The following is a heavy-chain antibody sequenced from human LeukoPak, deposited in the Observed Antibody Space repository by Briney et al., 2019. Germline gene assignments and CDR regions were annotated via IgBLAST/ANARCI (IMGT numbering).Heavy chain of an antibody. Sequence: ASVKVSCKASGYSFTNYDINWVRQATGQGLEWMGWINPNSGGTNYAQKFQGRVTMTRDTSITTVYMELSRLRSDETAVFYCASFEVGAWGQGTLVTVSS. CDR3: ASFEVGA. V-gene: IGHV1-2*02. CDR2: INPNSGGT. CDR1: GYSFTNYD. J-gene: IGHJ5*02. D-gene: IGHD3-10*01.